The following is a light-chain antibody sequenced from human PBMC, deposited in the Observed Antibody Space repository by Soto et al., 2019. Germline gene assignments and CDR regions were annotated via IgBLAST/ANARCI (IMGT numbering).Light chain of an antibody. CDR3: QQYSNWPPFT. V-gene: IGKV3-15*01. CDR1: QGVSSN. Sequence: EMVMTQSPATLSALRGDRATLSCMASQGVSSNLAWYQQSPGHAPRPLLYDTHTRATGIPARLSGSGSGTGFTLTISSLQSEDFAVYYCQQYSNWPPFTFGQGTRLEI. CDR2: DTH. J-gene: IGKJ5*01.